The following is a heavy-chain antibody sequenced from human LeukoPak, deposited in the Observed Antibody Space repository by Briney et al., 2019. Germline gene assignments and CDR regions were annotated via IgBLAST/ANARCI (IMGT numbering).Heavy chain of an antibody. J-gene: IGHJ4*02. Sequence: GGSLRLSCAASGFTFGNYSMSWDRQAPGKGLEWVSSISSSRTYIYYADSLKGRFTISRDNAKNSLYLQMNSLRAEDTAVYYCARDPSLVYDYVWGSYRSRTLDYWGQGTLVTVSS. V-gene: IGHV3-21*01. CDR3: ARDPSLVYDYVWGSYRSRTLDY. CDR1: GFTFGNYS. D-gene: IGHD3-16*02. CDR2: ISSSRTYI.